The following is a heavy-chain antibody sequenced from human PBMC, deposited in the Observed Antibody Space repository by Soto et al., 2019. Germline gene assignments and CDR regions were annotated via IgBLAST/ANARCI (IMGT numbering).Heavy chain of an antibody. CDR1: GFTFSSYS. CDR2: ISSSSSTI. D-gene: IGHD2-2*01. V-gene: IGHV3-48*01. J-gene: IGHJ4*02. CDR3: ASDRDFNCSSTSCRDFFDY. Sequence: PGGSLRLSCAASGFTFSSYSMNWVRQAPGKGLEWVSYISSSSSTIYYADSVKGRFTISRDNAKNSLYLQMNSLRAEDTAVYYCASDRDFNCSSTSCRDFFDYWGQGTLVTVSS.